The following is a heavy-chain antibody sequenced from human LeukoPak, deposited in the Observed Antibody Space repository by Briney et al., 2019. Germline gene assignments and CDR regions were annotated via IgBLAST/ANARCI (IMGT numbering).Heavy chain of an antibody. D-gene: IGHD3-3*01. CDR1: GFTFSSYA. J-gene: IGHJ4*02. Sequence: GSLRLSCAASGFTFSSYAMSWVRQAPGKGLEWVSAISGSGGSTYYADSVKGRFTISRDNSKNTLYLQMNSLRAEDTAVYYCAKGDVLRFLEWLLTPYYFDYWGQGTLVTVSS. CDR2: ISGSGGST. V-gene: IGHV3-23*01. CDR3: AKGDVLRFLEWLLTPYYFDY.